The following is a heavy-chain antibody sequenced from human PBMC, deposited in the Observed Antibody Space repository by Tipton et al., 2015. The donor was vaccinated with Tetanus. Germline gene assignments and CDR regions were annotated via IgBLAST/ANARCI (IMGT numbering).Heavy chain of an antibody. CDR2: INGDSTSI. D-gene: IGHD3-10*01. J-gene: IGHJ4*02. Sequence: SLRLSCAASGFTFNTYSMNWVRRAPGKGLEWVSVINGDSTSIYYADSVKGRFTISRDNAKNSLYLQMTSLRAEDTAVYYCARGGTYYYGSGHDFWGQGTLVTVSA. V-gene: IGHV3-21*01. CDR3: ARGGTYYYGSGHDF. CDR1: GFTFNTYS.